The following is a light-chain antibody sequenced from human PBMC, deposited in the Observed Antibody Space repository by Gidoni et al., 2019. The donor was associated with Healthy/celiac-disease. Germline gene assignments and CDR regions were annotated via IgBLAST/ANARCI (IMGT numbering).Light chain of an antibody. CDR1: SSDVGGYNY. V-gene: IGLV2-14*01. J-gene: IGLJ1*01. CDR3: SSYTSSSTFYV. Sequence: QSALTQPASVSGSPGQPITISCPATSSDVGGYNYVSCYQQHPGKAPKLMIYDVSNRPSGVSNRFSGSKSGNTASLTISGLQAEDEADYYCSSYTSSSTFYVFGTGTKVTVL. CDR2: DVS.